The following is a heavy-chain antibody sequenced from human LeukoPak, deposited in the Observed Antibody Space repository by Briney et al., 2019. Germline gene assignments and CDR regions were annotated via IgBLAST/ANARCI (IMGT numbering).Heavy chain of an antibody. Sequence: GASVKVSCKASGYTFTSYGISWVRQAPGQGLEWRGWISAYNGNTNYAQKFQGRVTMTRDTSISTAYLEMSRLRSDDTAVYYCARGPCSWVVVPGALYGMDVWGQGNTVTVSS. V-gene: IGHV1-18*01. D-gene: IGHD2-2*01. CDR2: ISAYNGNT. J-gene: IGHJ6*02. CDR3: ARGPCSWVVVPGALYGMDV. CDR1: GYTFTSYG.